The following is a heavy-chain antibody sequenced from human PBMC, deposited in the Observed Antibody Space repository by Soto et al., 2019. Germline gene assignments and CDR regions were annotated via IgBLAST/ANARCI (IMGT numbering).Heavy chain of an antibody. V-gene: IGHV5-51*01. CDR2: IYPGDSDT. CDR1: GYSFSNYW. J-gene: IGHJ4*02. CDR3: ARSRILGMTWSFDY. D-gene: IGHD1-20*01. Sequence: VQLVQSGAEVKKPGESLKISCKASGYSFSNYWIGWVRQMPGKGLEWMGIIYPGDSDTRYSPSFQGQVTISADKSINTAYLQWSSLKASDTATYYCARSRILGMTWSFDYWGQGTLVTVSS.